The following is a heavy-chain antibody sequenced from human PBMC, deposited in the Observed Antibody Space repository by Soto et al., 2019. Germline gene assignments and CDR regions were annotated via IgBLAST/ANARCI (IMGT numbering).Heavy chain of an antibody. V-gene: IGHV3-33*01. Sequence: GSLRLSCAASGFTFSSYGMHWVRQAPGKGLEWVTVIWYDGSNKYYADSVKGRFTISRDNSKNTLYLQMNSLRAEDTAVYYCARADSGYFDYWGQGTLLTVSS. CDR2: IWYDGSNK. J-gene: IGHJ4*02. CDR3: ARADSGYFDY. D-gene: IGHD1-26*01. CDR1: GFTFSSYG.